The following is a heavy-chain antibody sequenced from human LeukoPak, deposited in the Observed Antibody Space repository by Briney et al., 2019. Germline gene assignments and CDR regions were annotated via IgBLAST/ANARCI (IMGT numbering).Heavy chain of an antibody. V-gene: IGHV3-30-3*01. J-gene: IGHJ4*02. CDR1: GFTFSSYA. CDR3: AREWRYYYDSSGIDY. D-gene: IGHD3-22*01. Sequence: GGSLRLSCAASGFTFSSYAMHWVRQAPGKGLEWVAVISYDGSNKYYADSVKGRFTIPRDNSKNTLYLQMNSLRAEDTAVYYCAREWRYYYDSSGIDYWGQGTLVTVSS. CDR2: ISYDGSNK.